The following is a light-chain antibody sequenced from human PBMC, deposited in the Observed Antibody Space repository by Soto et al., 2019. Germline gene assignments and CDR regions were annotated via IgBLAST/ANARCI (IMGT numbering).Light chain of an antibody. CDR2: GAS. Sequence: EIVLTQSPGTLSLSPGERATLSCRASQSVSDSYLAWYQQKPGQAPRLLISGASSRATGIPDRFSGSGSGTDFTLTISRLEPEDSAVYYCQQYGSSPYTFGQGTKLEIK. J-gene: IGKJ2*01. V-gene: IGKV3-20*01. CDR1: QSVSDSY. CDR3: QQYGSSPYT.